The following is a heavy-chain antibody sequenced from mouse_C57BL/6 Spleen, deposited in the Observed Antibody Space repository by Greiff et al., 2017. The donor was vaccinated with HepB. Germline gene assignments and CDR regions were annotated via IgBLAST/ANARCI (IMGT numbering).Heavy chain of an antibody. CDR3: TRSSPYDGYYVGY. D-gene: IGHD2-3*01. Sequence: QVQLQQSGAELVRPGASVTLSCKASGYTFTDYEMHWVKQTPVHGLEWIGAIDPETGGTAYNQKFKGKAILTADKSSSTAYMELRSLTSEDSAVYYCTRSSPYDGYYVGYWGQGTTLTVSS. CDR1: GYTFTDYE. V-gene: IGHV1-15*01. J-gene: IGHJ2*01. CDR2: IDPETGGT.